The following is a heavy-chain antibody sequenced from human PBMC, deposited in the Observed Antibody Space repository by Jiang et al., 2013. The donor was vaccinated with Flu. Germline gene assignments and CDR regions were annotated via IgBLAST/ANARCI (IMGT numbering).Heavy chain of an antibody. CDR3: ARVPRLSSSETAAGQIFDY. CDR2: INHSGST. D-gene: IGHD6-13*01. CDR1: GGSFSGYY. J-gene: IGHJ4*02. Sequence: LLKPSETLSLTCAVYGGSFSGYYWSWIRQPPGKGLEWIGEINHSGSTNYNPSLKSRVTISVDTSKNQFSLKVTSVTAADTAVYYCARVPRLSSSETAAGQIFDYWGQGTLVSVSS. V-gene: IGHV4-34*01.